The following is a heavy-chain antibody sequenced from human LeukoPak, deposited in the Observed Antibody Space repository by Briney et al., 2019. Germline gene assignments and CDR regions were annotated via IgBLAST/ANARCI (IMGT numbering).Heavy chain of an antibody. CDR3: ARVSPDYSSSWFLGY. J-gene: IGHJ4*02. CDR2: IYTSGST. CDR1: GGSISSGSYY. Sequence: SETLSLTCTVSGGSISSGSYYWSWIRQPAGKGLEWIGRIYTSGSTNYNPSLKSRVTISVDTSKNQFSLKLSSVTAADTAVYYCARVSPDYSSSWFLGYWGQGTLVTVSS. D-gene: IGHD6-13*01. V-gene: IGHV4-61*02.